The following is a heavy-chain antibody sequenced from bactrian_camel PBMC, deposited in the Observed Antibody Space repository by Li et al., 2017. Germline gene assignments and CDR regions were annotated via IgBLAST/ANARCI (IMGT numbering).Heavy chain of an antibody. CDR2: FDSDGST. CDR1: DFIFSKFC. CDR3: TRDRGLAVPAGSFDY. D-gene: IGHD6*01. Sequence: HVQLVESGGGSVQAGGSLRLSCTVSDFIFSKFCMAWFRQVPGKAREGVGIFDSDGSTRYSEAVKGRFTISKDHAKNTINLELNSLKTEDTAMYYCTRDRGLAVPAGSFDYWAQGTQVTVS. V-gene: IGHV3S9*01. J-gene: IGHJ6*01.